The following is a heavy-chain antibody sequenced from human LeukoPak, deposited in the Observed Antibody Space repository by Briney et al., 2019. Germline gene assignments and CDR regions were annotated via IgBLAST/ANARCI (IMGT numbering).Heavy chain of an antibody. J-gene: IGHJ4*02. CDR1: GYTFTGYY. CDR3: ARGYCSGGSCYWELDY. Sequence: GASVKVSCKASGYTFTGYYMHWVRQAPGQGLEWMGWINPNSGGTNYAQKFQGRATMTRDTSISTAYMELSRLRSDDTAVYYCARGYCSGGSCYWELDYWGQGTLVTVSS. D-gene: IGHD2-15*01. CDR2: INPNSGGT. V-gene: IGHV1-2*02.